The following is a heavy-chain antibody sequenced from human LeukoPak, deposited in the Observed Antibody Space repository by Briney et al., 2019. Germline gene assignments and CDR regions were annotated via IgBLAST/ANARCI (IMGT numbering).Heavy chain of an antibody. V-gene: IGHV3-13*01. CDR1: GFPFSAYD. Sequence: PGGSLRLSCATSGFPFSAYDMHWVRQAPGKGLEWVSAFGSAGDTYYPGAVKGRFTISRDYAKNSLFLQTNNLIAGDTAVYFCVRGALPGDNWYFDLWGRGTLVTVSS. CDR3: VRGALPGDNWYFDL. J-gene: IGHJ2*01. CDR2: FGSAGDT.